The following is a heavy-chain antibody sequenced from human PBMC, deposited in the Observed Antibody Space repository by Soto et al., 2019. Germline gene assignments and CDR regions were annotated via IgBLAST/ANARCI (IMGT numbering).Heavy chain of an antibody. V-gene: IGHV4-34*01. J-gene: IGHJ6*02. CDR3: ARGRGSWGWTRDYYYYYGMDV. CDR1: CGSFSGYY. CDR2: INHSGST. Sequence: SETLSLTCAVYCGSFSGYYWSWIRQPPGKGLEWIGEINHSGSTNYNPSLKSRVTISVDTSKNQFSLKLSSVTAADTAVYYCARGRGSWGWTRDYYYYYGMDVWGQGTTVTVSS. D-gene: IGHD3-16*01.